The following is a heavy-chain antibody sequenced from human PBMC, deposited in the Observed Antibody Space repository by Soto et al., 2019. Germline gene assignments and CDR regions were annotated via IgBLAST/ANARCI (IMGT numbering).Heavy chain of an antibody. Sequence: QVQLQQWGAGLLTPSETLSLTCAVYGGSFSGYYWSWIRQPPGKGLEWIGEINHSGSTNYNPSLKSRVTISVDTSKNQFSLKLGSVTAADTAVYYCARGHLPPSYGFATYFDYWGQGTLVTVSS. V-gene: IGHV4-34*01. CDR1: GGSFSGYY. J-gene: IGHJ4*02. CDR3: ARGHLPPSYGFATYFDY. D-gene: IGHD5-18*01. CDR2: INHSGST.